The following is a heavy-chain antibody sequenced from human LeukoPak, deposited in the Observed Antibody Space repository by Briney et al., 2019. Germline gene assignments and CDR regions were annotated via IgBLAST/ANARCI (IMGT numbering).Heavy chain of an antibody. CDR2: ITGSGGST. D-gene: IGHD2-15*01. V-gene: IGHV3-23*01. J-gene: IGHJ4*02. CDR1: GFNFNNYA. CDR3: AEADEYCADGSCYSENYYFDY. Sequence: GGSLRLSCAASGFNFNNYAMTWVRQAPGKGLEWISAITGSGGSTFYSVEGRFTISRDKAKNTLYLHMNSLRAEDTAIYYCAEADEYCADGSCYSENYYFDYWGQGTLVTVSS.